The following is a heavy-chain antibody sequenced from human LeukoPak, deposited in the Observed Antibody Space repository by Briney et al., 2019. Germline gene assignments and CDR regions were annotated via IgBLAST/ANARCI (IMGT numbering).Heavy chain of an antibody. Sequence: PGGSLRLSCAASGFTVSSYAMSWVRQAPGKGLEWVSTISGSGDSTYYAGSVKGRFTISRDNSKNTLHLQMNSLRAEDTAVYSCAKGRSGVSSAAINYWGQGTLVTVSS. CDR2: ISGSGDST. J-gene: IGHJ4*02. CDR3: AKGRSGVSSAAINY. V-gene: IGHV3-23*01. D-gene: IGHD2-2*01. CDR1: GFTVSSYA.